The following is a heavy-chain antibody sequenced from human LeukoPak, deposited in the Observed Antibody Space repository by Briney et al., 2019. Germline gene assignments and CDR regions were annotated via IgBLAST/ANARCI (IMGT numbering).Heavy chain of an antibody. CDR1: GFIFSNYG. Sequence: GGSLRLSCAASGFIFSNYGMHWVRQAPGKGLEWVAFIRDDGSNKYYADSVKGRFTISRDNSKNTLYLQMNSLRAEDTAVYYCARDAYGDSLYFDYWGQGTLVTVSS. J-gene: IGHJ4*02. D-gene: IGHD4-17*01. CDR2: IRDDGSNK. CDR3: ARDAYGDSLYFDY. V-gene: IGHV3-30*02.